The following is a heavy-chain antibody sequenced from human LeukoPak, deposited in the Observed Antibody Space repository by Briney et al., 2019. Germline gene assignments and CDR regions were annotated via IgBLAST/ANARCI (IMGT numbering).Heavy chain of an antibody. CDR3: ARDIAGATKGGWFDT. CDR1: GYTFTNYD. CDR2: MNPNSGNT. Sequence: GASVKVSCKASGYTFTNYDINWVRQATGQGLEWMGWMNPNSGNTGYAQKFQGRVTMTRNTSISTAYVELSSLISEDTALYYCARDIAGATKGGWFDTWGQGTPVTVSS. D-gene: IGHD1-26*01. J-gene: IGHJ5*02. V-gene: IGHV1-8*01.